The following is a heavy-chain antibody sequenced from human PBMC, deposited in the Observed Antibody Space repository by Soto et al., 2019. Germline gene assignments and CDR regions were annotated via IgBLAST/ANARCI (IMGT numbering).Heavy chain of an antibody. J-gene: IGHJ4*02. CDR1: GGTFSSYA. Sequence: SVKVSCKASGGTFSSYAISWVRQAPGQGLEWMGGIIPIFGTANYAQKFQGRVTITADESTSTVYMELSSLRSDDTAVYFCATELGENPASPFDAWGQGTLVTVSS. CDR3: ATELGENPASPFDA. V-gene: IGHV1-69*13. CDR2: IIPIFGTA. D-gene: IGHD3-10*01.